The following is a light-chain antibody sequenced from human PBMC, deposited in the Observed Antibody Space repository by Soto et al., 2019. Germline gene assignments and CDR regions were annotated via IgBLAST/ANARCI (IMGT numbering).Light chain of an antibody. J-gene: IGKJ4*01. CDR3: HQYNNFPLT. CDR2: AAS. CDR1: RYITNY. Sequence: DIQMTQSPSSLSASVGDTVTITCRASRYITNYVAWFQHRPGQAPKSLIYAASSLHSGVPSRFAGSGTGTDFTLTITGLQPDDFATYYCHQYNNFPLTFGGGTKVEIK. V-gene: IGKV1-16*01.